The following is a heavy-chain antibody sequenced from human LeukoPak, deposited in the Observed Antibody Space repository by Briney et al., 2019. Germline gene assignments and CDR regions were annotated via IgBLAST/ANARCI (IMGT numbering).Heavy chain of an antibody. CDR2: INHSGTT. D-gene: IGHD3-16*02. V-gene: IGHV4-34*01. J-gene: IGHJ4*02. CDR3: ASHYSSGSYRYTGSFDS. CDR1: GGSFSDYY. Sequence: PSETLSLTCAVSGGSFSDYYWSWIRQPPRKGLEWIGEINHSGTTNYSPSLKSRVSISVDTSKNQFSLKLNSVTAADAAMYYCASHYSSGSYRYTGSFDSWGQGMLVNVSS.